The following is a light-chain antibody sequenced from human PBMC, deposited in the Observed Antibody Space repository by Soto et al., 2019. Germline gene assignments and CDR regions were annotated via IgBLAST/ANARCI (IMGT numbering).Light chain of an antibody. CDR2: ATS. Sequence: EVVLTQSPATLSLSPGEGATLSCRASQSIGNYLAWYQQKPGQAPRLLIYATSTRATGIPDRFSGSGSGTDFTLTISRLEPEDVAVYYCQQYEAVVTFGQGTKVDIK. CDR1: QSIGNY. V-gene: IGKV3-11*01. CDR3: QQYEAVVT. J-gene: IGKJ1*01.